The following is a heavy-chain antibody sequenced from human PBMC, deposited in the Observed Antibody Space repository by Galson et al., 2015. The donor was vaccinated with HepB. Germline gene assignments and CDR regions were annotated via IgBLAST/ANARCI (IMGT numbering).Heavy chain of an antibody. CDR1: GYTFTGYY. CDR2: INPNSGGT. J-gene: IGHJ4*02. Sequence: SVKVSCKASGYTFTGYYMHWVRQAPGQGLEWMGWINPNSGGTNYAQKFQGRVTMTRDTSISTAYMELSRLRSDDTAVYYCATSRARDSSGYDSFDYWGQGTLLTASS. CDR3: ATSRARDSSGYDSFDY. V-gene: IGHV1-2*02. D-gene: IGHD3-22*01.